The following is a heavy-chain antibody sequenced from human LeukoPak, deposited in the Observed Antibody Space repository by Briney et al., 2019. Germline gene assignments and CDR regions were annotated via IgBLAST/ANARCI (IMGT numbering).Heavy chain of an antibody. J-gene: IGHJ4*02. Sequence: GGSLRLSCAASGFTFSSYAMSWVRQAPGKGLGWVSAISGSGGSTYYADSVKGRFTISRDNSKNTLYLQMNSLRAEDTAVYYCAATGDLYTYCHYWGQGTLVTVSS. CDR2: ISGSGGST. CDR1: GFTFSSYA. V-gene: IGHV3-23*01. CDR3: AATGDLYTYCHY. D-gene: IGHD1-14*01.